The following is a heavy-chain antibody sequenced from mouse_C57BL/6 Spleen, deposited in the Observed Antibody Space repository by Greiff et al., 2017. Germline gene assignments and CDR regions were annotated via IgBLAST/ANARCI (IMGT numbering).Heavy chain of an antibody. CDR1: GYSITSGYL. V-gene: IGHV3-6*01. Sequence: DVQLVEPGPGLVKPSQSLSLTCSVSGYSITSGYLWYWIRQFPGNNLEWMGYLRYDGSNNYNPSLNNRISITRYTSKNQFVMKVNSGTTEDTATDYGARGGDGSSYWDFEVWGTGTTVTVSS. J-gene: IGHJ1*03. CDR3: ARGGDGSSYWDFEV. D-gene: IGHD1-1*01. CDR2: LRYDGSN.